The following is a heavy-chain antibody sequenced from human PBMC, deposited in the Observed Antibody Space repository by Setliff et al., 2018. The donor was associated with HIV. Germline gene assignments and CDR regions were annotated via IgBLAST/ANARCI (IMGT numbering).Heavy chain of an antibody. V-gene: IGHV1-18*01. D-gene: IGHD6-6*01. CDR3: ARDPTYISSWPGHAFDI. Sequence: RASVKVSCKASHYTFSTYAITWVRQAPGQGLEWMGWISTYYGSTKYEQKFQGRVTMTTDLSTSTAHMELRSLRSDDTAVYYCARDPTYISSWPGHAFDIWGQGTMVTVSS. J-gene: IGHJ3*02. CDR1: HYTFSTYA. CDR2: ISTYYGST.